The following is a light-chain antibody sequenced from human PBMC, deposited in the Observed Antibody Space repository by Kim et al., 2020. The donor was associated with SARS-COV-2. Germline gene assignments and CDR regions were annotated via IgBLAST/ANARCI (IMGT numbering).Light chain of an antibody. CDR3: QAWDSSTVV. Sequence: VSPGQTASITCSGDKLGDKYACWYQQKPGQSPVLVIYQDSKRPSGIPARVSGSNSGNTATLTISGTQAMDEAYYFCQAWDSSTVVFGGGTQLTVL. J-gene: IGLJ2*01. CDR1: KLGDKY. V-gene: IGLV3-1*01. CDR2: QDS.